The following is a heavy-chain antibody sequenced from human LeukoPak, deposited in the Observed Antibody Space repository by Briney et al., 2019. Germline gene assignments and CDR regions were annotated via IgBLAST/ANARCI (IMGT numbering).Heavy chain of an antibody. V-gene: IGHV1-2*02. J-gene: IGHJ4*02. Sequence: ASVRVSCKASGYTFTSYAIHWVRQAPGQGLEWMGWITPSGGTNYPQKFQGRVAITWDTSITTAYMDLSRLTSDDTAVYYCARDRYGDGFAHLDYWGQGSLVTVSS. CDR1: GYTFTSYA. CDR3: ARDRYGDGFAHLDY. CDR2: ITPSGGT. D-gene: IGHD5-24*01.